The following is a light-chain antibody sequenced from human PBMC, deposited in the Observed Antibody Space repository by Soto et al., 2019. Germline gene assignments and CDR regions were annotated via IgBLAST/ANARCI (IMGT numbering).Light chain of an antibody. CDR2: KAS. V-gene: IGKV1-5*03. CDR3: QQYNSYPWT. CDR1: QSISIW. J-gene: IGKJ1*01. Sequence: MNNSPSTRSASIRDRVISTRRASQSISIWLAWYQQKPGRAPKFLIYKASDLENGVPSRFSGSGSGTEFTLTISSLQPDDFATYYCQQYNSYPWTFGQG.